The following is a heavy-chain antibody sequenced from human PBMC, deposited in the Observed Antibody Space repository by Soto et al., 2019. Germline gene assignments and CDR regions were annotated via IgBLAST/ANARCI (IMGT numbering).Heavy chain of an antibody. CDR3: AKDLLPDIVVVEGASPDWYFDL. Sequence: EVQLLESGGGLVEPGGSLRLSCAASGFTFSSHAMSWVRQAPGKGLEWVSGIRGSGETTYFADSVKGRFTISRDNSKNTVYLEMNSLRAEDTAIYYCAKDLLPDIVVVEGASPDWYFDLWGRGTLVTVSS. CDR2: IRGSGETT. CDR1: GFTFSSHA. D-gene: IGHD2-15*01. V-gene: IGHV3-23*01. J-gene: IGHJ2*01.